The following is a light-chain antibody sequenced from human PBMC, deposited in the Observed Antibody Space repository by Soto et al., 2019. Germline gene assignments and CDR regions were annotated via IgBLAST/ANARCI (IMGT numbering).Light chain of an antibody. CDR3: CSYAGSTTFDVV. J-gene: IGLJ2*01. CDR2: EGT. CDR1: SSDVGSYNL. V-gene: IGLV2-23*03. Sequence: QSALTQPASVSGSPGQSITISCTGTSSDVGSYNLVSCYQQHSGKAPKLMIYEGTQRPSGVSNRFSGSKSGNTASLTISGLQAEDEADYYCCSYAGSTTFDVVFGGGTKLTVL.